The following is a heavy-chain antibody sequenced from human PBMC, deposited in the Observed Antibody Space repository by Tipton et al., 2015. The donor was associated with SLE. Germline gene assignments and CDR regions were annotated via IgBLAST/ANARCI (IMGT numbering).Heavy chain of an antibody. CDR2: IHHIGGT. Sequence: TLSLTCAVYGGSTSDRNWSWIRQPPGKGLEWIGEIHHIGGTKYSPSLNSRVTISIDTSKNQFSLKLISVTAADTAVYYCARLSSSWDPGAFDIWGQGTMVTVSS. CDR1: GGSTSDRN. J-gene: IGHJ3*02. D-gene: IGHD6-13*01. CDR3: ARLSSSWDPGAFDI. V-gene: IGHV4-34*01.